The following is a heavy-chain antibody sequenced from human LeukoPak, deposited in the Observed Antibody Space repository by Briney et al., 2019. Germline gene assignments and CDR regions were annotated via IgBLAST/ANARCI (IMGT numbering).Heavy chain of an antibody. CDR1: GFTFSSYA. Sequence: PGGSLRLSCAASGFTFSSYAMHWVRQPPGKGLEYIGYIYYSGTTNYNPSLKSRVTMSVDTSKNQFSLKLSSVTAADTAVYYCARETHDRNAYYYLHYWGQGTLVTVSS. CDR3: ARETHDRNAYYYLHY. J-gene: IGHJ4*02. CDR2: IYYSGTT. V-gene: IGHV4-59*01. D-gene: IGHD3-22*01.